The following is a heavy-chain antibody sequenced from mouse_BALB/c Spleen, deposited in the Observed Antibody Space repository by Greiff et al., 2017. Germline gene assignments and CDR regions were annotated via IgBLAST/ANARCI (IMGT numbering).Heavy chain of an antibody. CDR1: GDSITSGY. V-gene: IGHV3-8*02. CDR2: ISYSGST. CDR3: ARYPITTGAMDY. D-gene: IGHD1-2*01. Sequence: EVQLKESGPSLVKPSQTLSLTCSVTGDSITSGYWNWIRKFPGNKLEYMGYISYSGSTYYNPSLKSRISITRDTSKNQYYLQLNSVTTEDTATYYCARYPITTGAMDYWGQGTSVTVSS. J-gene: IGHJ4*01.